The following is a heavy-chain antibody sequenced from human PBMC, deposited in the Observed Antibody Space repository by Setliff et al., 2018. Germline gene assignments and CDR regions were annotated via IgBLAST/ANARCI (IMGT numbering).Heavy chain of an antibody. D-gene: IGHD2-15*01. CDR3: ARASLGKFGSAVEYFHH. CDR2: ISDTSAFI. V-gene: IGHV3-21*06. J-gene: IGHJ1*01. Sequence: PGGSLSLSCAASGLTLTPYTMTWVRQAPGKGPEWVSSISDTSAFIYYADSVKGRFTISRDNAKNTLYLQMNSLRADDTAVYYCARASLGKFGSAVEYFHHWGQGTLVTVSS. CDR1: GLTLTPYT.